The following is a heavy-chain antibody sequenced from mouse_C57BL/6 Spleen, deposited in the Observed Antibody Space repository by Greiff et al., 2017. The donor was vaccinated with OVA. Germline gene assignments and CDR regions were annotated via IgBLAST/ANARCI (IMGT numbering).Heavy chain of an antibody. CDR1: GYTFTDYY. V-gene: IGHV1-19*01. J-gene: IGHJ1*03. CDR2: INPYNGGT. CDR3: ARRTIYWYFDV. Sequence: VQLQQSGPVLVKPGASVKMSCKASGYTFTDYYMNWVKQSHGKSLEWIGVINPYNGGTSYNQKFKGKATLTVDKSSSTAYMELNSLTSEDSAVYYCARRTIYWYFDVWGTGTTVTVSS.